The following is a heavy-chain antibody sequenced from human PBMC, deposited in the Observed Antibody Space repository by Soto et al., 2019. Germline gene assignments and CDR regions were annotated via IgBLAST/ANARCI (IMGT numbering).Heavy chain of an antibody. CDR3: ASQTSSSWYGAFDY. Sequence: PSETLSLTCTVSGGSISTYYWSWIRQPPGKGLEWIGYIYYSGSTNYNPSLKSRVTISVDTSKNQFSLKLSSVTAADTAVYYCASQTSSSWYGAFDYWGQGTLVTSPQ. J-gene: IGHJ4*02. CDR2: IYYSGST. D-gene: IGHD6-13*01. CDR1: GGSISTYY. V-gene: IGHV4-59*08.